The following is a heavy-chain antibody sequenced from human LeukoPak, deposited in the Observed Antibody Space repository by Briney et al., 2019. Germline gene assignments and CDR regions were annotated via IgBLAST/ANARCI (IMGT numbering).Heavy chain of an antibody. CDR1: GFAFSSYA. CDR3: AKVFCSSTSCPRPYYYYGMDV. V-gene: IGHV3-23*01. CDR2: ISGSGGST. J-gene: IGHJ6*02. D-gene: IGHD2-2*01. Sequence: GGSRRLSCAASGFAFSSYAMSWVRQAPGKGLEWVSAISGSGGSTYYADSVKGRFTISRDNSKNTLYLQMNSLRAEDTAVYYCAKVFCSSTSCPRPYYYYGMDVWGQGTTVPVSS.